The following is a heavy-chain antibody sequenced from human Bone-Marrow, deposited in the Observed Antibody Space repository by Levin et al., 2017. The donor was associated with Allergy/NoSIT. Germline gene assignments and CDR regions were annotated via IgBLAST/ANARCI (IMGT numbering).Heavy chain of an antibody. D-gene: IGHD2-2*01. V-gene: IGHV3-23*01. CDR1: GFTFSSYA. CDR3: AKDRGVILGYCSSTSCYTDY. J-gene: IGHJ4*02. Sequence: GGSLRLSCAASGFTFSSYAMSWVRQAPGKGLEWVSVISDSGGSTYYADSVKGRFTISRDNSKNTLYLQMNSLRAEDTAVYYCAKDRGVILGYCSSTSCYTDYWGQGTLVTVSS. CDR2: ISDSGGST.